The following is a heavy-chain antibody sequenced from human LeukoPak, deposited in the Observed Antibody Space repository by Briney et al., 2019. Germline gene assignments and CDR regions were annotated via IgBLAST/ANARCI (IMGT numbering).Heavy chain of an antibody. J-gene: IGHJ6*03. CDR2: IIPIFGTA. Sequence: ASVKVSCKASGGTFSSYAISWVRQAPGQGLEWMGGIIPIFGTANYAQKFQGRVTITADESTSTAYMELSSLRSEDTAVYYCAVSSGPPLDYYMDVWGKGTTVTVSS. V-gene: IGHV1-69*13. CDR3: AVSSGPPLDYYMDV. D-gene: IGHD3-3*01. CDR1: GGTFSSYA.